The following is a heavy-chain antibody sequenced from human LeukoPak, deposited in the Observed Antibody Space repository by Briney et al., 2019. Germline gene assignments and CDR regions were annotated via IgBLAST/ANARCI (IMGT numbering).Heavy chain of an antibody. Sequence: SETLSLTCTVSGGSISRSIYYWGWIRQPPGKGLEWIGSIYYSGSAYYNPSLKSRVTMSVDTSQNQFSLNLSSVTAADTAVYYCARDPVSYYESRGYLDYWGQGTLVTVSS. CDR3: ARDPVSYYESRGYLDY. CDR1: GGSISRSIYY. CDR2: IYYSGSA. J-gene: IGHJ4*02. V-gene: IGHV4-39*02. D-gene: IGHD3-22*01.